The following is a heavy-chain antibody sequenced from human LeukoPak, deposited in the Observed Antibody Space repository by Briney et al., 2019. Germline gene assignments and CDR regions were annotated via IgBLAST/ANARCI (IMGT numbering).Heavy chain of an antibody. CDR2: ISSSGSTI. Sequence: GGSLRLSCAASGFTFSSYAMSWVRQAPGKGLEWVSYISSSGSTIYYADSVKGRFTISRDNAKNSLYLQMNSLRAEDTAVYYCAREEMRTYYYGSGSSGYFQHWGQGTLVSVSS. CDR1: GFTFSSYA. J-gene: IGHJ1*01. D-gene: IGHD3-10*01. CDR3: AREEMRTYYYGSGSSGYFQH. V-gene: IGHV3-48*04.